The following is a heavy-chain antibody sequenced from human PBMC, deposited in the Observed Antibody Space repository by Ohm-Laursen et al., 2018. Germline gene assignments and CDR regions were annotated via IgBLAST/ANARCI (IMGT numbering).Heavy chain of an antibody. CDR3: ARVIRDSSSWHNWFDP. D-gene: IGHD6-6*01. CDR2: INHRENT. V-gene: IGHV4-34*01. Sequence: LRLSCAASGFTFSNYWMSWIRQPPGKGLEWIGEINHRENTNSSHSLKSRVTMSVETSRNHFSLELTSVTAADTAVYYFARVIRDSSSWHNWFDPWGQGTLVTVSS. CDR1: GFTFSNYW. J-gene: IGHJ5*02.